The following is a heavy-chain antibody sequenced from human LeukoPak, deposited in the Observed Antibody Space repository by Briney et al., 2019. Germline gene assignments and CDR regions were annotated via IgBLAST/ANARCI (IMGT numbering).Heavy chain of an antibody. CDR2: INPNSGGT. Sequence: ASVKVSCKASGYTFTGYYMHWVRQAPGQGVEGMGRINPNSGGTNYAQKFQGRVTMTRDTSISTAYMELSRLRSDDTAVYYCAREGYSGYGGEKGFDYWGQGTLATVSS. D-gene: IGHD5-12*01. V-gene: IGHV1-2*06. CDR1: GYTFTGYY. J-gene: IGHJ4*02. CDR3: AREGYSGYGGEKGFDY.